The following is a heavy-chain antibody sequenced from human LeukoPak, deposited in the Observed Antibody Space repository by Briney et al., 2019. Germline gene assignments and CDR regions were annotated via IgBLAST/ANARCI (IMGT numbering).Heavy chain of an antibody. CDR1: GFTFSRHW. Sequence: GGSLRLSCAPSGFTFSRHWMSWVRQAPGKGLEWVANINQDGSGKYYVDSVKGRFTISRDNAKNSLYLQMNSLRSEDTAIYYCAEGTTGWGQGTLVTVSS. CDR3: AEGTTG. CDR2: INQDGSGK. J-gene: IGHJ1*01. D-gene: IGHD1-1*01. V-gene: IGHV3-7*01.